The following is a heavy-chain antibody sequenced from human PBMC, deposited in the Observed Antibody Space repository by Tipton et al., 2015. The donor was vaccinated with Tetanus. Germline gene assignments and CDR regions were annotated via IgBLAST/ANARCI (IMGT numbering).Heavy chain of an antibody. CDR3: SRSRGGTPVYYAIAF. V-gene: IGHV1-2*02. J-gene: IGHJ4*02. Sequence: QSGPEVKQPGASVKVSCKASGYTFTDYYIHWVRQAPGQGLEWMGWINPKSGGTNYAQKFQGRVTITADKSTNTAYMELSSLRSEDTAGYYCSRSRGGTPVYYAIAFWGPGTLVTVPP. D-gene: IGHD3-22*01. CDR1: GYTFTDYY. CDR2: INPKSGGT.